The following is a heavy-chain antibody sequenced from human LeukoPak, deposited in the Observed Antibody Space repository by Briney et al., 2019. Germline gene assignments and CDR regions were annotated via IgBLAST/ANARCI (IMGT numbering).Heavy chain of an antibody. D-gene: IGHD3-3*01. CDR2: IYYSGST. J-gene: IGHJ3*02. CDR3: ARRTYDFWSGYTQGAFDI. Sequence: SETLSLTCTVSGGSISSSSYYWGWIRQPPGKGLEWIGSIYYSGSTYYNPSLKSRVTISVDTSKNQFSLKLSSVTAADTAVYYCARRTYDFWSGYTQGAFDIWGQGTMVTVSS. CDR1: GGSISSSSYY. V-gene: IGHV4-39*01.